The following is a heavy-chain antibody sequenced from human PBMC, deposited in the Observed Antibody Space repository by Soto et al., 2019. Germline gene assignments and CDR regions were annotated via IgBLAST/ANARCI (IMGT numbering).Heavy chain of an antibody. Sequence: PGGSLRLSCAASGFTFSSYGVHWVRQAPGKGLEWVAVISYDGSNKYYADSVEGRFTISRDNSKNTLYLQMNSLRAEDTAVYYCFTRGVIITRSVGIDYWGQGTLVTVSS. CDR3: FTRGVIITRSVGIDY. V-gene: IGHV3-30*03. CDR2: ISYDGSNK. J-gene: IGHJ4*02. CDR1: GFTFSSYG. D-gene: IGHD3-10*01.